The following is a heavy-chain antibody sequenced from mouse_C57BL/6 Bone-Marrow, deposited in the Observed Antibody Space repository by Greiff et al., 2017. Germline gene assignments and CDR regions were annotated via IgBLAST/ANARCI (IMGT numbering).Heavy chain of an antibody. Sequence: EVMLVESGAELVRPGASVKLSCTASGFNIKDDYMHWVKQRPEQGLEWIGWIDPENGDTEYASKFQGKATITADTSSNTAYLQLSSLTSEDTAVYYCTTLYDYDGGDWGQGTSVTVSS. CDR3: TTLYDYDGGD. V-gene: IGHV14-4*01. CDR2: IDPENGDT. D-gene: IGHD2-4*01. J-gene: IGHJ4*01. CDR1: GFNIKDDY.